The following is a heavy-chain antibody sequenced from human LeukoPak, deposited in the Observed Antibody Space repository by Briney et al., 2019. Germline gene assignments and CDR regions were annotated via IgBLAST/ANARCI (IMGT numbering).Heavy chain of an antibody. CDR1: GGSFSGYY. J-gene: IGHJ4*02. D-gene: IGHD3-22*01. Sequence: SETLSLTCAVYGGSFSGYYWSWTRQPPGKGLEWIGEINHSGSTNYNPSLKSRVTISVDTSKNQFSLKLSSVTAADTAVYYCARQMGRVVVIIDYWGQGTLVTVSP. CDR3: ARQMGRVVVIIDY. CDR2: INHSGST. V-gene: IGHV4-34*01.